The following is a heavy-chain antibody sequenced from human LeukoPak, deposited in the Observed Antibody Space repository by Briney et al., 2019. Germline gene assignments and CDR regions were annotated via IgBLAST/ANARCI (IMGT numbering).Heavy chain of an antibody. CDR3: ARHYLTVTTHSFDY. CDR1: GGSISSSSYY. D-gene: IGHD4-17*01. V-gene: IGHV4-39*01. CDR2: IYYSGST. Sequence: SETLSLTCTVSGGSISSSSYYWGWIRQPPRKGMEWIGSIYYSGSTYYNPSLKSRVTISVDTSKNQFSLKLSSVTAADTAVYYCARHYLTVTTHSFDYWGQGTLVTVSS. J-gene: IGHJ4*02.